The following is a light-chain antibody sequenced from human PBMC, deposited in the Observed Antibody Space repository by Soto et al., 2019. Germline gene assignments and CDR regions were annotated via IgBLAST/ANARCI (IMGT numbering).Light chain of an antibody. V-gene: IGKV3-11*01. CDR2: DAS. Sequence: EIVLTQSPATLSLSPGERATLSCRASQSVSSYLAWYQQKPGQAPRLLIYDASNRATGIPARFSGSGSGTDFTLTISSLEPEDFAVYYSQQRSNWPPDMYTFGQGTKLEIK. J-gene: IGKJ2*01. CDR3: QQRSNWPPDMYT. CDR1: QSVSSY.